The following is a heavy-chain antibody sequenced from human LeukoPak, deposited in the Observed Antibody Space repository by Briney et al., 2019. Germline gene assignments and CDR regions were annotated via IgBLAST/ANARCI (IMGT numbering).Heavy chain of an antibody. D-gene: IGHD6-6*01. CDR3: AREGEYSSSSGAYYFDS. CDR2: IYTSGST. Sequence: SETLSLTCTVSGGSISSYYRSWIRQPAGKGLEWIGRIYTSGSTNYNPSLKSRVTMSVDTSKNQFSLKLSSVTAADTAVYYCAREGEYSSSSGAYYFDSWGQGTLVTVSS. J-gene: IGHJ4*02. CDR1: GGSISSYY. V-gene: IGHV4-4*07.